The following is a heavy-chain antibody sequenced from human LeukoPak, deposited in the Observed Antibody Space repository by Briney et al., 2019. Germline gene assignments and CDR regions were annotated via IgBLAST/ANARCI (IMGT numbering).Heavy chain of an antibody. J-gene: IGHJ3*02. D-gene: IGHD1-26*01. CDR3: ARRLGVGATGGAFDI. Sequence: PSQTLSLTCTVSGGSISSGGYYWSWIRQHPGKGLQWIGYIYYSGSTYYNPSLKIRVTISVDTSKNQFSLKLSSVTAADTAVYYCARRLGVGATGGAFDIWGQGTMVTVSS. CDR1: GGSISSGGYY. V-gene: IGHV4-31*03. CDR2: IYYSGST.